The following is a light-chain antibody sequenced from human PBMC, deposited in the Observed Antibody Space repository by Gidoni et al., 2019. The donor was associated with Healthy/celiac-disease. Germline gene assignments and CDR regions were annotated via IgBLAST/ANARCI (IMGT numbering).Light chain of an antibody. Sequence: DIVMTQSPLSLPVTPGEPASISCRSSQSLLHSNGYNYLDWYLQKPGQSPQLLIYLGYNRASGVPDRFSGSGSGTDFTLKISRVEAEDVGVYYCMQALQTPYTFGQXTKLEIK. J-gene: IGKJ2*01. CDR3: MQALQTPYT. CDR1: QSLLHSNGYNY. V-gene: IGKV2-28*01. CDR2: LGY.